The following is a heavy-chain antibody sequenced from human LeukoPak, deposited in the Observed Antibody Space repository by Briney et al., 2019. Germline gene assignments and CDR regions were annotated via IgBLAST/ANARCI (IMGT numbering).Heavy chain of an antibody. D-gene: IGHD4-17*01. CDR1: GYAFTCYY. CDR2: INSKSGDT. J-gene: IGHJ5*02. V-gene: IGHV1-2*02. CDR3: ARSDYGSKSVSTRVDP. Sequence: GASVKVSCEASGYAFTCYYMHWRRTAPGQGLEWMGWINSKSGDTNYAQKFQGRVTMTRDTSISTAYMELSRLRSDDTAVYYCARSDYGSKSVSTRVDPWGQGTLVTVSS.